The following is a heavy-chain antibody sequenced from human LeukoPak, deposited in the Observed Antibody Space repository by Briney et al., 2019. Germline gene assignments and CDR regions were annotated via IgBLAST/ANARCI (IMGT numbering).Heavy chain of an antibody. CDR2: MNPNSGGT. Sequence: ASVTVSCTASGYTFIGYYIHWVRQAPGQGLEWMGGMNPNSGGTNYAQKFQGRVTLSRDKSISTVYMELSRLRSDDTAVYYCPTPTTSHGDYWGQGTLVTVSS. V-gene: IGHV1-2*02. J-gene: IGHJ4*02. CDR1: GYTFIGYY. CDR3: PTPTTSHGDY. D-gene: IGHD1-14*01.